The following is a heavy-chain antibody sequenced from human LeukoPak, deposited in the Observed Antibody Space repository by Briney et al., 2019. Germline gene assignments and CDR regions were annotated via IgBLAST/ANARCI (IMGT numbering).Heavy chain of an antibody. CDR3: AITRRVAPKGGYFDY. D-gene: IGHD5-12*01. J-gene: IGHJ4*02. CDR2: ISYDGSNK. V-gene: IGHV3-30-3*01. Sequence: PGGSLRLSCAASGFTFSSYAMHWVRQAPGKGLEWVAVISYDGSNKYYADSVKGRFTISRDNSKNTLYLQMNSLRAEDTAVYYCAITRRVAPKGGYFDYWGQGTLVTVSS. CDR1: GFTFSSYA.